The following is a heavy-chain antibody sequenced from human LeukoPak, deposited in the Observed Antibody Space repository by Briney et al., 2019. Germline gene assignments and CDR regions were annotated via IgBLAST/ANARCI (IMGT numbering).Heavy chain of an antibody. D-gene: IGHD1-1*01. Sequence: GGSLRLSCAASGFTFSNYWMHWVRQAPGKGLVWVSRINSDGINTSYADSVKGRFTISRDNAKNTLNLQMNSLRAEDTAIYYCANAYPVGPTRFDYWGQGTLVTVSS. CDR2: INSDGINT. V-gene: IGHV3-74*01. J-gene: IGHJ4*02. CDR1: GFTFSNYW. CDR3: ANAYPVGPTRFDY.